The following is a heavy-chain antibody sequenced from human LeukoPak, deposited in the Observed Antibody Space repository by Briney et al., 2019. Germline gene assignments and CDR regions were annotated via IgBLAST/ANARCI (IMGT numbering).Heavy chain of an antibody. V-gene: IGHV3-23*01. D-gene: IGHD6-13*01. CDR3: AKGLAATGDLDG. CDR2: INRSGGST. CDR1: GFTLSGYA. Sequence: GGSLRLSCAASGFTLSGYAMRWVRQAPGKGLEWVGSINRSGGSTYYPYFVKGRFTISRDNSKNTLYLQMNSPGAEDAAVYYCAKGLAATGDLDGWGNGTTVS. J-gene: IGHJ6*03.